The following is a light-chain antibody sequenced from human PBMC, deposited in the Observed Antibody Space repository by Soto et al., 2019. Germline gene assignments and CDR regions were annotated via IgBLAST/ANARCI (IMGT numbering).Light chain of an antibody. CDR3: QQYGRTPLT. J-gene: IGKJ4*01. V-gene: IGKV3-20*01. CDR2: DAS. Sequence: EIVLTQSPGTLSLSPGERASLSCRASQSVSRNYVAWYHYKPGQAPRLLLYDASTRATGIPDRVSGSGSGADFTLTISRLEPEDFAVYFCQQYGRTPLTFGGGSKVEIK. CDR1: QSVSRNY.